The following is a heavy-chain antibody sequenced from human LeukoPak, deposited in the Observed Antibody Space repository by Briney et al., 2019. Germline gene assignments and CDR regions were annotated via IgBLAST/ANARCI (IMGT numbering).Heavy chain of an antibody. D-gene: IGHD3-10*01. CDR1: GGSFSGYY. J-gene: IGHJ5*02. V-gene: IGHV4-34*01. Sequence: TSETLSLTCAVYGGSFSGYYWSWIRQPPGKELEWIGVINHTGSTKHNPSLKSRVTISVDTSKDQFALKLSSVTDADTAVYYCARGRFTMVRGLSNRPFDPWGQGTLVTVSS. CDR3: ARGRFTMVRGLSNRPFDP. CDR2: INHTGST.